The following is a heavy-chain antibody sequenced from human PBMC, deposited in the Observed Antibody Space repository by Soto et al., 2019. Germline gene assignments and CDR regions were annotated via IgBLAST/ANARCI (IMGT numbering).Heavy chain of an antibody. J-gene: IGHJ3*02. D-gene: IGHD1-26*01. Sequence: ESGGGLVQPGGSLRLSCAASGSTFSDHYMDWVRQAPGKGLEWVGRSGNRANSDTTEYGSSVKGRFTISRDDSKNSMYLQMNSLKTEDTAVYYCTRGYSGIDIYAFDIWGQGTLVTVSA. CDR1: GSTFSDHY. CDR2: SGNRANSDTT. CDR3: TRGYSGIDIYAFDI. V-gene: IGHV3-72*01.